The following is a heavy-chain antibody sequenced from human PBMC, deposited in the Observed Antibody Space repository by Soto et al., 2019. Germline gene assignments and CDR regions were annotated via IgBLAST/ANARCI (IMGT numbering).Heavy chain of an antibody. J-gene: IGHJ4*02. CDR2: ISGSGGST. V-gene: IGHV3-23*01. CDR3: ARYFYDSGGYYSIFDY. CDR1: GFTFNNYA. Sequence: VGSLRLSCAASGFTFNNYAMTWVRQAPGKGLERVSGISGSGGSTWYADSVKGRLTISRDSSKNTLYLQMDSLTADDTAVYYCARYFYDSGGYYSIFDYWGQGTLVTVSS. D-gene: IGHD3-22*01.